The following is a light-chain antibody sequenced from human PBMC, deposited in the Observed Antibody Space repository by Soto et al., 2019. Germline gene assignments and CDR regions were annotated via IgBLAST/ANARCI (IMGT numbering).Light chain of an antibody. CDR2: KAS. V-gene: IGKV1-5*03. CDR3: QQYETLPLT. J-gene: IGKJ4*01. Sequence: DIQMTQSPSTLSASVGDRVTIACRASQSISTWLAWYQQKQGKAPKLLIYKASILESGVPSRFSGSGSATEVTLTISSLQPEDFASYYCQQYETLPLTFGGGTKVEIK. CDR1: QSISTW.